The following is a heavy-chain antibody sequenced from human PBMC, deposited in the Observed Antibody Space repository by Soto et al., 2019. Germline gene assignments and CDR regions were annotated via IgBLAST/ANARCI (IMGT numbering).Heavy chain of an antibody. CDR1: GFTFTSYA. CDR2: ISGSGGDT. D-gene: IGHD3-3*01. V-gene: IGHV3-23*01. Sequence: EVQLLESGGGLVQPGGSLRLSRSASGFTFTSYAMSWVRQAPGKGLEWVPGISGSGGDTKSADSVKGRFTISRDNFKNMLYLQMNSLRAEDTAVYYCAKHDFWTLYNTGLDSWGQGTLVTVSS. J-gene: IGHJ4*02. CDR3: AKHDFWTLYNTGLDS.